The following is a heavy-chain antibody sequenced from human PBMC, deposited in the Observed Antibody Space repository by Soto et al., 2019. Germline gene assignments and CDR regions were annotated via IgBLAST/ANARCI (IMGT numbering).Heavy chain of an antibody. D-gene: IGHD1-26*01. J-gene: IGHJ6*02. CDR3: ARAIMGVTLYDRYFAMDV. CDR2: ISSSSAYI. Sequence: PGGSLRLSCAASGFTFSSYTMNWVRQAPGKGLEWVASISSSSAYIFNADSGRFTISRDGAQNSTYLQINSLTAEDTAVYYCARAIMGVTLYDRYFAMDVWGQGTTVTVSS. V-gene: IGHV3-21*01. CDR1: GFTFSSYT.